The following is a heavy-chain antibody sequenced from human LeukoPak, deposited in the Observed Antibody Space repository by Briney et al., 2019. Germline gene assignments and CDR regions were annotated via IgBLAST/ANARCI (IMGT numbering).Heavy chain of an antibody. J-gene: IGHJ4*02. Sequence: GGSLRLSCAASGFTFSSYSMNWVRQAPGKGLEWVSSISSSSYIYYADSVKGRFTISRDNAKNSLYLQMSSLRAEDTAVYYCARDYSSGWCNYWGQGTLVTVSS. V-gene: IGHV3-21*01. CDR2: ISSSSYI. CDR1: GFTFSSYS. CDR3: ARDYSSGWCNY. D-gene: IGHD6-19*01.